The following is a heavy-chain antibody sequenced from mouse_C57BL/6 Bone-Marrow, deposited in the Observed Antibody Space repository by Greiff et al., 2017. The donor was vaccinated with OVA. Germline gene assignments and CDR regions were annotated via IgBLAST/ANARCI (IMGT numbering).Heavy chain of an antibody. Sequence: VQLQQSGAELARPGASVKLSCKASGYTFTSYGISWVKQRTGQGLEWIGEIYPRSGNTYYNEKFKGKATLTADKSSSTAYMELRSLTSEDSAVYFCARYGSSFHWYFDVWGTGTTVTVSS. V-gene: IGHV1-81*01. CDR3: ARYGSSFHWYFDV. J-gene: IGHJ1*03. CDR1: GYTFTSYG. D-gene: IGHD1-1*01. CDR2: IYPRSGNT.